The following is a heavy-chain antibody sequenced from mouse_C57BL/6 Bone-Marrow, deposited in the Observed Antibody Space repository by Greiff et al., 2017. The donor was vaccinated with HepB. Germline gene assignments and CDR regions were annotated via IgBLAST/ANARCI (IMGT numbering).Heavy chain of an antibody. CDR3: ARSWAYYDYPYYAMDY. V-gene: IGHV1-75*01. CDR1: GYTFTDYY. CDR2: IFPGSGST. J-gene: IGHJ4*01. Sequence: VQRVESGPELVKPGASVKISCKASGYTFTDYYINWVKQRPGQGLEWIGWIFPGSGSTYYNEKFKGKVTLTVDKSSSTAYMLLSSLTSEDSAVYFCARSWAYYDYPYYAMDYWGQGTSVTVSS. D-gene: IGHD2-4*01.